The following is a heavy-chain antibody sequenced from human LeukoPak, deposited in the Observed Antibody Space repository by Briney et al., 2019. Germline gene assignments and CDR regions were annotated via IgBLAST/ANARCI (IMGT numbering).Heavy chain of an antibody. Sequence: GGSLRLSCAASGFTFSSYSMNWVRQAPGKGLEWVSYISSSSSTIYYADSVKGRFTISRDNSKNTLYLQMNSLRAEDTAVYYCAKTSRGVGATKGDDAFDIWGQGTMVTVSS. CDR3: AKTSRGVGATKGDDAFDI. D-gene: IGHD1-26*01. V-gene: IGHV3-48*01. CDR2: ISSSSSTI. CDR1: GFTFSSYS. J-gene: IGHJ3*02.